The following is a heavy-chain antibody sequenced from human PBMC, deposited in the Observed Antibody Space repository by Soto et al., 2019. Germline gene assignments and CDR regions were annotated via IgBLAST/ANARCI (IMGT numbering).Heavy chain of an antibody. Sequence: SLRLSCSASVFTLSDYYMNWIRQAPGKGLEWVSCISGSGSTIYYADSVKGRFTIFRGNAKKSLYQQMNSLRAEGPAEYYCARAQPRRYGAEYYHGLDVWGRGTTVT. V-gene: IGHV3-11*01. D-gene: IGHD3-10*01. CDR1: VFTLSDYY. J-gene: IGHJ6*02. CDR2: ISGSGSTI. CDR3: ARAQPRRYGAEYYHGLDV.